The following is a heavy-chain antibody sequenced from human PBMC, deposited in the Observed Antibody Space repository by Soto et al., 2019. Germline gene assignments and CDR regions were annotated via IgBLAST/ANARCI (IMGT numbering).Heavy chain of an antibody. CDR3: ARRPPRSYFGL. CDR2: IDYSGDT. V-gene: IGHV4-31*01. Sequence: QVQLQESGPGLVKPSQTLSLTCTVSGGSVSSGGQYWSWIRQHPGKGLEWIGNIDYSGDTFYNPSLRSQITISVDTSRNHCSLRLSSVTAAGKAVYNCARRPPRSYFGLWGRGTLLTVSS. J-gene: IGHJ2*01. CDR1: GGSVSSGGQY. D-gene: IGHD4-17*01.